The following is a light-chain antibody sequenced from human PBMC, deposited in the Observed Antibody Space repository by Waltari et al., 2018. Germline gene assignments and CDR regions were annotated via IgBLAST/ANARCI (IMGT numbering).Light chain of an antibody. J-gene: IGLJ2*01. V-gene: IGLV2-11*01. Sequence: QSALTQPRSVSGSPGQSVTISCTGTSSDVGAFDYVSWYQHYPDKAPKLMIEDVNKRPSGVPDRFSGSKSGNTASLTISGLQAEDEAVYYCCSYAGTYILIFGGGTKLTVL. CDR3: CSYAGTYILI. CDR2: DVN. CDR1: SSDVGAFDY.